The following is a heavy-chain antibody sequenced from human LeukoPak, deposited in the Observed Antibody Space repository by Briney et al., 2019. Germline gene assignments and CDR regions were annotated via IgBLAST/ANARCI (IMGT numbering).Heavy chain of an antibody. CDR3: ARDITGYFDY. CDR2: INPNSGGT. V-gene: IGHV1-2*02. J-gene: IGHJ4*02. D-gene: IGHD1-14*01. Sequence: VASVTVSCKASGYTFTGYYMHWVRRAPGQGLEWMGWINPNSGGTNYAQKFQGRVTMTRDTSISTAYMELSRLRSDDTAVYYCARDITGYFDYWGQGTLVTVSS. CDR1: GYTFTGYY.